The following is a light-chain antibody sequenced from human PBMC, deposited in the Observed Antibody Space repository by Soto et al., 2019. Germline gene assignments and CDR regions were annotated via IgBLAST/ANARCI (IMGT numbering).Light chain of an antibody. CDR3: QQYGSSPYT. V-gene: IGKV3-20*01. J-gene: IGKJ2*01. CDR1: QSVSSNY. Sequence: EIVLTQSPGTLSLSPGERATLSCRVSQSVSSNYLAWYQQRPGQAPRLLIFAASTRATGIPDRFSGSVSGTDFTLTISRLEPEDFAVYSCQQYGSSPYTFGQGTKLEIK. CDR2: AAS.